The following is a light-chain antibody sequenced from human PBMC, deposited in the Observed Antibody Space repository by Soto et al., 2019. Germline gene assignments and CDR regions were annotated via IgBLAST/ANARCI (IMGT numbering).Light chain of an antibody. V-gene: IGLV2-11*01. CDR3: CSYAGSYTFFFYV. Sequence: QSVLTQPRSVSGSPGQSVTISCTGTSSDVGGYNYVSWYQQHPGKAPKLMIYDVSKRPSGVPDRFSGSKSGNTASLTISGLQAEDEADYYCCSYAGSYTFFFYVFGTGTKVTVL. CDR2: DVS. J-gene: IGLJ1*01. CDR1: SSDVGGYNY.